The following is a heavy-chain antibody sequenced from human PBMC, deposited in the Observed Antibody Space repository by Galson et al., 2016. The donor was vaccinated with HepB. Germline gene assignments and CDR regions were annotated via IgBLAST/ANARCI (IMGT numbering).Heavy chain of an antibody. CDR3: ARGPYGDYTGGAFDI. V-gene: IGHV4-59*01. Sequence: SETLSLTCTVSGGSISNYYWSWIRQPPGKGLEWIGYISYTGSTNYNPSLKSPVTISVDTSKNQFSLKLSSVTAADTAVYYCARGPYGDYTGGAFDIWGQGTMVTVSS. J-gene: IGHJ3*02. CDR1: GGSISNYY. D-gene: IGHD4-17*01. CDR2: ISYTGST.